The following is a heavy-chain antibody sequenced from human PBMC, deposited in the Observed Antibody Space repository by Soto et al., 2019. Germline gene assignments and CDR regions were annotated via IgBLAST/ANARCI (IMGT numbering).Heavy chain of an antibody. Sequence: SETLSLTCTVSGGSISSYYWSWIRQPPGKGLEWIGYIYYSGSTNYNPSLKSRVTISVDTSKNQFSLKLSSVTAADTAVYYCARHNLLNGSGSLPADLYYYYYGMDVWGQGTTVTVSS. CDR2: IYYSGST. CDR1: GGSISSYY. J-gene: IGHJ6*02. D-gene: IGHD3-10*01. V-gene: IGHV4-59*08. CDR3: ARHNLLNGSGSLPADLYYYYYGMDV.